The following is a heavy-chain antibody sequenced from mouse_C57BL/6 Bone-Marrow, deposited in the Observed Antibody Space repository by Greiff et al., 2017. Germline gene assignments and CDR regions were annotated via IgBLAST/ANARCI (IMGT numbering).Heavy chain of an antibody. CDR3: ASTGYYYGSSYYYAMDY. D-gene: IGHD1-1*01. V-gene: IGHV1-26*01. J-gene: IGHJ4*01. CDR2: INPNNGGT. Sequence: VQLQQSGPELVKPGASVKISCKASGYTFTDYYMNWVKQSHGKSLEWIGDINPNNGGTSYNQKFKGNATLTVDKSSSTAYMELRSLTSEDSAVYYCASTGYYYGSSYYYAMDYWGQGTSVTVSS. CDR1: GYTFTDYY.